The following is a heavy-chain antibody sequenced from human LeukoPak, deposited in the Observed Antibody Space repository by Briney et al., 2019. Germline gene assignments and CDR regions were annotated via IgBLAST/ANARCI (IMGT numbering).Heavy chain of an antibody. V-gene: IGHV3-23*01. CDR3: AKEIYGDSTGGRFQH. CDR1: GFTFSSYA. Sequence: GGSLRLSCAASGFTFSSYAMSWVRHTPGKRLEWVSVISGTGGSTYYADSVKGRFTISRDNSKNTLYLQMNSLRADDTAVYYCAKEIYGDSTGGRFQHWGQGTLVTVSS. J-gene: IGHJ1*01. D-gene: IGHD4-17*01. CDR2: ISGTGGST.